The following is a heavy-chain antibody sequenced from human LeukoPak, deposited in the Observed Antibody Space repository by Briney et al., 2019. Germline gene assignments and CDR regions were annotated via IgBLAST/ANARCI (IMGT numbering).Heavy chain of an antibody. CDR3: ARDCSGGSCYGY. CDR1: GFTFSSYE. Sequence: GGSLRLSCAASGFTFSSYEMSWVRQAPGKGLEWVSYISSSGSTIYYADSVKDRFTISRDNAKNSLYLQMNSLRAEDTAVYYCARDCSGGSCYGYWGQGTLVTVSS. CDR2: ISSSGSTI. V-gene: IGHV3-48*03. J-gene: IGHJ4*02. D-gene: IGHD2-15*01.